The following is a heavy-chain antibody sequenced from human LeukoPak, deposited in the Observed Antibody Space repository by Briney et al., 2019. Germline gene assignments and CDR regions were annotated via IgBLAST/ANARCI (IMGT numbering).Heavy chain of an antibody. CDR2: IKQDGSET. CDR1: GFTFSSCW. D-gene: IGHD6-13*01. CDR3: ARDPYSSSWSYGMDV. J-gene: IGHJ6*02. V-gene: IGHV3-7*05. Sequence: GGALRLSCAASGFTFSSCWMCWVRQIPGKGLEWVANIKQDGSETVYVDSVKGRFTISRDNAQSSLYLQMYSLRAEDTAVYFCARDPYSSSWSYGMDVWGQGTAVTVSS.